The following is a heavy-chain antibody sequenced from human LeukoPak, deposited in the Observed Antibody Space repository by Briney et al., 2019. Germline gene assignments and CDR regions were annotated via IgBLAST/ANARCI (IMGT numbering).Heavy chain of an antibody. V-gene: IGHV3-74*01. J-gene: IGHJ4*02. CDR2: INGDGSL. Sequence: GGSLRLSCAASGLTFSTYWMRWVRQAPGKGLVWVSRINGDGSLSYADSVKGRFTISRDNTKNMLYLQMNSLRAKDTAVYYCAGGASSTVHYWGQGTLVTVSS. CDR3: AGGASSTVHY. CDR1: GLTFSTYW. D-gene: IGHD6-13*01.